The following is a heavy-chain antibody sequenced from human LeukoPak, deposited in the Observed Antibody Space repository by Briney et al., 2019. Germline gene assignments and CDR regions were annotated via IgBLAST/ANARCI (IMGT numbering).Heavy chain of an antibody. J-gene: IGHJ4*02. Sequence: PGGSLRLSCAASGFTFSSYWVHWVRQAPGKGLVWVSRINSDGSSTSYADSVKGRFTIFRDNAKNTLYLQMNSLRAEDTAVYYCARGKYSSGPFDYWGQGTLVTVSS. D-gene: IGHD6-19*01. V-gene: IGHV3-74*01. CDR1: GFTFSSYW. CDR3: ARGKYSSGPFDY. CDR2: INSDGSST.